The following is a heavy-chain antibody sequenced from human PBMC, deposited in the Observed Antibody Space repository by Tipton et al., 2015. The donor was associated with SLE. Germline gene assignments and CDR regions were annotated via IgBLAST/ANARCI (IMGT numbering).Heavy chain of an antibody. J-gene: IGHJ2*01. CDR2: IYTSGST. CDR3: ARNLGPEWMATKRGYFDL. D-gene: IGHD5-24*01. Sequence: TLSLTCAVYGGSFSGYYWSWIRQPPGKGLEWIGYIYTSGSTNYNPSLKSRVTISVDTSKNQFSLKLSSVTAADTAVYYCARNLGPEWMATKRGYFDLWGRGTLVSVSS. V-gene: IGHV4-4*09. CDR1: GGSFSGYY.